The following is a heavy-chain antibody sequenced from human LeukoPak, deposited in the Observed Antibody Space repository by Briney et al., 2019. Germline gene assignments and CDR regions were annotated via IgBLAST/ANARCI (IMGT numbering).Heavy chain of an antibody. CDR2: ISAYNGRT. CDR1: GYTFINHG. D-gene: IGHD3-3*01. V-gene: IGHV1-18*01. CDR3: GRWSPDPNDS. Sequence: GSVKVSCEASGYTFINHGISWVRQAPGQGLEWMGWISAYNGRTEYAQKFQDRVTMTTDTSTTTGYMELRSLRSDDTAVYFCGRWSPDPNDSWGQGTLVTVSS. J-gene: IGHJ4*02.